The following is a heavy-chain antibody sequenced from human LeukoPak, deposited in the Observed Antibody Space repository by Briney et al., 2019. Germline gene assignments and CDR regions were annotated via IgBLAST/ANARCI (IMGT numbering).Heavy chain of an antibody. CDR1: GGSFSGYY. J-gene: IGHJ4*02. D-gene: IGHD2-15*01. CDR3: AREAYCSGGSCCQHPYYFDY. Sequence: SETLSLTCAVYGGSFSGYYWSWIRQPPGKGLEWIGYIYYSGSTYYNPSLKSRVTISVDTSKNQFSLKLSSVTAADTAVYYCAREAYCSGGSCCQHPYYFDYWGQGTLVTVSS. V-gene: IGHV4-30-4*01. CDR2: IYYSGST.